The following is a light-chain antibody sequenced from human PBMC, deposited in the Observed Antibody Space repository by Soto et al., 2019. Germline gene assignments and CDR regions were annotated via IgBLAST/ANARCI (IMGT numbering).Light chain of an antibody. J-gene: IGLJ1*01. CDR2: EVS. V-gene: IGLV2-14*01. CDR1: SSDVGGYNY. CDR3: SSYTSSSTD. Sequence: QSALTQPAAVSGSPGQSITIYCTGTSSDVGGYNYVSWYQQHPGKAPKLMIYEVSNRPSGVSNRFSGSKSGNTASLTIAGLQAEDEADYYCSSYTSSSTDFGTGTKVTVL.